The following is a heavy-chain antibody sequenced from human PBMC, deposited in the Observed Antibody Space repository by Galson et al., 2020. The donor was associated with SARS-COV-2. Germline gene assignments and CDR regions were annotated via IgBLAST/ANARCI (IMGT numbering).Heavy chain of an antibody. J-gene: IGHJ4*02. CDR2: ITPSGSV. D-gene: IGHD3-22*01. CDR3: ARGLFQNTMVIVVFTSGSFYFDS. Sequence: SETLSLTCAVYGGSFSGHYWSWIRQSPGKGLEWIGEITPSGSVNYTPSLKSRVTISADTSKNQFSLERRSVTAADTAVYYCARGLFQNTMVIVVFTSGSFYFDSWGQGTLVSVSS. V-gene: IGHV4-34*01. CDR1: GGSFSGHY.